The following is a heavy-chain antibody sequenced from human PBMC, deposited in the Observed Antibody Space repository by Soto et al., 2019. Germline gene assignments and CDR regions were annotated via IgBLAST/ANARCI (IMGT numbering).Heavy chain of an antibody. CDR2: ISSSSSYI. J-gene: IGHJ4*02. CDR1: GFTFSSYS. CDR3: AREWARYFDS. Sequence: PGGSLRLSCAASGFTFSSYSMNWVRQAPGKGLEWVSSISSSSSYIYYADSVKGRFTISRDNAKNSLYLQMNSLRAEDAAVYYCAREWARYFDSWGQGTLVTVSS. V-gene: IGHV3-21*01.